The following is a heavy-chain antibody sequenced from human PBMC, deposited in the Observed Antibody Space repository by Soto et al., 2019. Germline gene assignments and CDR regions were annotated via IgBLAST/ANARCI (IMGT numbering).Heavy chain of an antibody. V-gene: IGHV1-8*01. CDR3: ARDNRYNWNDEGWFDP. D-gene: IGHD1-20*01. CDR2: MNTNSGNT. CDR1: GYSFSDYD. J-gene: IGHJ5*02. Sequence: QVQLVQSGAEVKKPGASVKVSCKASGYSFSDYDINWVRQATGQGPEWMGWMNTNSGNTGYAQKFHGRVTMTRNTSINTAYMELSSLGSEDTAVYYCARDNRYNWNDEGWFDPWGQGTLVTVSS.